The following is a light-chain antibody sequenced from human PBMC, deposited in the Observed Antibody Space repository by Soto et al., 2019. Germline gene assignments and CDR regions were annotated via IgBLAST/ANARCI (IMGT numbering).Light chain of an antibody. CDR3: QQYNSYPYT. Sequence: DIPMTQSPSTVSSSVGDGGTISCRASQSIRTWLAWYQQKPGNPPKLLIYDASTLESGVSSGFSGSGSGTEFTLTISSLQPDDFATYYCQQYNSYPYTFGQGTKLEIK. J-gene: IGKJ2*01. V-gene: IGKV1-5*01. CDR1: QSIRTW. CDR2: DAS.